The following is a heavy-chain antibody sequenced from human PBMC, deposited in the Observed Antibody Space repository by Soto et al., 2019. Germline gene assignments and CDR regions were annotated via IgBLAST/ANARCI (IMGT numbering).Heavy chain of an antibody. CDR3: STWGRNGWYTGFF. V-gene: IGHV1-8*01. Sequence: QVQLVQSGAEVKTPGASVKVSCKASGYTFTDYDITWVRQAPGQGLEWVGRMNPNSGRTDYAQKFQARVTMTRDTSISTAYLELSSLGYEDTAVFYCSTWGRNGWYTGFFWGQGTLVSVAS. J-gene: IGHJ4*02. CDR2: MNPNSGRT. CDR1: GYTFTDYD. D-gene: IGHD6-19*01.